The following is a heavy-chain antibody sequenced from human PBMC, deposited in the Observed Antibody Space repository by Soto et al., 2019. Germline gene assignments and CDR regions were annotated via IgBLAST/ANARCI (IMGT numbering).Heavy chain of an antibody. V-gene: IGHV3-23*01. D-gene: IGHD3-22*01. CDR1: GFTFSSYA. CDR2: ISGSGGST. J-gene: IGHJ4*02. CDR3: AKLGFGDYDSSGYPDSYYNFAFDY. Sequence: GGSLRLSCAASGFTFSSYAMSWVRQAPGKGLEWVSAISGSGGSTYYADSVKGRFTISRDNSKNTLYLQMNSLRAEDTAVYYCAKLGFGDYDSSGYPDSYYNFAFDYWGQGTLVTVSS.